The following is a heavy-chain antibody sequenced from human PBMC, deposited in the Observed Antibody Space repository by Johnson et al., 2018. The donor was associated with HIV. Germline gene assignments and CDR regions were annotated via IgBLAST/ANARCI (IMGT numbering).Heavy chain of an antibody. J-gene: IGHJ3*02. CDR1: GFTFSNHH. CDR2: INQEGSDK. CDR3: AIIPPGGAGKGADAFDI. D-gene: IGHD1-26*01. Sequence: VQLVESGGGVVQPGGSLRLSCAASGFTFSNHHMTWVRQAPGKGLEWVANINQEGSDKYDVDSVQGRLTISRDIAQNSLYLQMNSLRAEDTAVYYCAIIPPGGAGKGADAFDIWGQGTMVTVSS. V-gene: IGHV3-7*01.